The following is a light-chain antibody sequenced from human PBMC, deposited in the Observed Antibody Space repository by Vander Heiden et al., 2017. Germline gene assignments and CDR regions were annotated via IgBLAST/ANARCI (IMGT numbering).Light chain of an antibody. CDR1: QSVSSSY. Sequence: IVFTHSPATLSLSPGESATLSCGASQSVSSSYLAWYQQKPGRAPRLLIYDASSRATGIPDRFSGSGSGTDFTLTISRLEPEDFAVYYCQQYGSSPFTFGHGTKVDIK. CDR3: QQYGSSPFT. J-gene: IGKJ3*01. CDR2: DAS. V-gene: IGKV3D-20*01.